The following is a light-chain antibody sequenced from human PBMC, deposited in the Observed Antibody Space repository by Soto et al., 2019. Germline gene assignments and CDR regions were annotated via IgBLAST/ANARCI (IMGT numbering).Light chain of an antibody. J-gene: IGKJ2*01. Sequence: EIVLTQSPATLSLSPGERATLSCRASQSVGSYLAWYQQKPGQAPRLLIYGTSNRATGIPGRFSGSGSETDCTLTISSLEPEDCGVYYCQHRGKWPRTFGQGIKLEIK. CDR3: QHRGKWPRT. V-gene: IGKV3-11*01. CDR2: GTS. CDR1: QSVGSY.